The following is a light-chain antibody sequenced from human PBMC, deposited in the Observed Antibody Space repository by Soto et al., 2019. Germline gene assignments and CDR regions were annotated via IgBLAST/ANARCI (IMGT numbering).Light chain of an antibody. Sequence: DIQMTQSPSSLSASGGDRVTITCRASQSISSYLNWYQQKPGKAPKLLIYAASSLQSGVPSRFSGSGSGTEFTLTISNLQSEDFAVYYCQQYHSWPITFGQGTRLEIK. CDR2: AAS. V-gene: IGKV1-39*01. CDR1: QSISSY. J-gene: IGKJ5*01. CDR3: QQYHSWPIT.